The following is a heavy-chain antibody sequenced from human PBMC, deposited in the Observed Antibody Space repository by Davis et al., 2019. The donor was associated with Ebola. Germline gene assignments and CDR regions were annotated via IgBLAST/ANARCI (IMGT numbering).Heavy chain of an antibody. D-gene: IGHD3-10*01. CDR1: GGSISSGDYY. CDR3: ARGRGYYYGSGSYRYNWFDP. V-gene: IGHV4-30-4*01. Sequence: SETLSLTCTVSGGSISSGDYYWSWIRQPPGKGLEWIGYIYYSGATYYNPSLKSRVTISVDTSKNQFSLKLSSVTAADTAVYYCARGRGYYYGSGSYRYNWFDPWGQGTLVTVSS. J-gene: IGHJ5*02. CDR2: IYYSGAT.